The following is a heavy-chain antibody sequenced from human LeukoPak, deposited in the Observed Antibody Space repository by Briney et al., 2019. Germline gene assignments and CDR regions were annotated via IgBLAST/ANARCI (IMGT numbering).Heavy chain of an antibody. D-gene: IGHD5-12*01. V-gene: IGHV3-48*03. CDR3: ESAHGGSGYDRPFDY. Sequence: GGSLRLSCTASRFYFSTYDMNWVRQVPGKGLEWVSYIDSSASTTYYAGSVQGRFTISRDNAKNSLYLQMRSLRVEDTAFYYCESAHGGSGYDRPFDYWGQGTLVTVSS. CDR1: RFYFSTYD. CDR2: IDSSASTT. J-gene: IGHJ4*02.